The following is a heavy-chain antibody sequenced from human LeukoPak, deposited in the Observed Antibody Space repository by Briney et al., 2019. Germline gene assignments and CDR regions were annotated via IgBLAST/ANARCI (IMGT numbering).Heavy chain of an antibody. J-gene: IGHJ4*02. V-gene: IGHV3-23*01. CDR3: AKDLSLRGDY. Sequence: GGSLRLSCAVSGFTFSSYAMSWVRQAPGKGLEWVSAISGRGGSTYYADSVKGRFTISRDNSKNTLYLQMNSLRAEDTAVYYCAKDLSLRGDYWGQGTLVTVSS. CDR2: ISGRGGST. CDR1: GFTFSSYA. D-gene: IGHD3-10*01.